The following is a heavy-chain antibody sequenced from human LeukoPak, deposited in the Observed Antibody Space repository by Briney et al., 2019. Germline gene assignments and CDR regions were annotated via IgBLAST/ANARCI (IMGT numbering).Heavy chain of an antibody. CDR3: ARGRPQEDWLSTYDAFDI. D-gene: IGHD3/OR15-3a*01. CDR2: IIPIFGTA. Sequence: SVKVSCKASGGTFSSYAISWVRQAPGQGLEWMGGIIPIFGTANYAQKFQGRVTITTDESTSTAYMELSSLRSEDTAVYYCARGRPQEDWLSTYDAFDIWGQGTMVTVSS. V-gene: IGHV1-69*05. CDR1: GGTFSSYA. J-gene: IGHJ3*02.